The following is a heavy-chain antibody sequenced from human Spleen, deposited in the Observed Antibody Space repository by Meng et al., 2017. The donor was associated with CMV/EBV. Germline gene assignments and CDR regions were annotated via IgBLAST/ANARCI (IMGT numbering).Heavy chain of an antibody. D-gene: IGHD6-13*01. V-gene: IGHV4-34*01. CDR2: IKHSGST. Sequence: SLTFAVDGGSFSGYYWSWIRQPPGKGLGWIGEIKHSGSTNYNPSLKSRVTISVDTSKNQFSLKLSSVTAADTAVYYCARVAQAGTNYWGQGTLVTVSS. CDR1: GGSFSGYY. J-gene: IGHJ4*02. CDR3: ARVAQAGTNY.